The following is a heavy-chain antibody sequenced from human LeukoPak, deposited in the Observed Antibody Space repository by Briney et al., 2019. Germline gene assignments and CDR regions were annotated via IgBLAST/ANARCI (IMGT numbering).Heavy chain of an antibody. CDR1: GYTFNSYG. J-gene: IGHJ4*02. CDR3: ARALYSDSSGYYPGLDH. D-gene: IGHD3-22*01. V-gene: IGHV1-18*01. Sequence: ASVKVSCKASGYTFNSYGFSWVRQAPGHGLEWVGWISNYNGDTRYAQKFQGRVTMTTDTSTRTSNMELRNLGSDDTAVYYCARALYSDSSGYYPGLDHWGQGTLVTVSS. CDR2: ISNYNGDT.